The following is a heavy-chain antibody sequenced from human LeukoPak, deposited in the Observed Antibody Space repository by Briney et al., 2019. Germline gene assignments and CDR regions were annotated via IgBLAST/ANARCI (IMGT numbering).Heavy chain of an antibody. J-gene: IGHJ4*02. Sequence: GASVKVSCKASGYTFTSYAMHWVRQAPGQGLEWMGWINPNSGGTNYAQKFQGRVTMTRDTSISTAYMELSRLRSDDTAVYYCARVITYYGSGSYPYGYWGQGTLVTVSS. CDR2: INPNSGGT. CDR1: GYTFTSYA. CDR3: ARVITYYGSGSYPYGY. D-gene: IGHD3-10*01. V-gene: IGHV1-2*02.